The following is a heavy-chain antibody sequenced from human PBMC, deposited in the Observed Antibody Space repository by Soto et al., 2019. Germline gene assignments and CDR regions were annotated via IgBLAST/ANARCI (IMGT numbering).Heavy chain of an antibody. D-gene: IGHD2-2*01. CDR2: IIPIFGTA. Sequence: SVKVSCKASGGTFSSYAISWVRQAPGQGLEWMGGIIPIFGTANYAQKFQGRVTITADESTSTAYMELSSLRSEDTAVYYCARVMYCTSNSCYAYDYWGQGALVTVSS. V-gene: IGHV1-69*13. CDR1: GGTFSSYA. J-gene: IGHJ4*02. CDR3: ARVMYCTSNSCYAYDY.